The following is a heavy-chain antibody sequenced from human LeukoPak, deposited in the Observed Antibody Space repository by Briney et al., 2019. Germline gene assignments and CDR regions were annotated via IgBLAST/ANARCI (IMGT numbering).Heavy chain of an antibody. D-gene: IGHD6-6*01. CDR2: IYTSGIT. CDR3: ARVPGVRSSSIVHGFDI. CDR1: GGSISSFY. Sequence: SETLSLTCTLSGGSISSFYWGWIRQPAGKGLEWIGRIYTSGITNYNPYLKSRVTISADTSKNQFFLKLSSVTAADTAVYYCARVPGVRSSSIVHGFDIWGQGTSVTVSS. V-gene: IGHV4-4*07. J-gene: IGHJ3*02.